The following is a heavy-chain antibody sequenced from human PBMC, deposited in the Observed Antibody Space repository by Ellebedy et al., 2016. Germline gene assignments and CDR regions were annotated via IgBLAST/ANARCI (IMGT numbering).Heavy chain of an antibody. V-gene: IGHV3-23*01. CDR3: RQGHYANY. Sequence: GESLKISXAPSGLIASSFFMGWVRQAPGKGLEWVSTMRGDDGKTHLADSVKGRFTMSRDIPKNTVYLQMNRLRAEDTAVYYCRQGHYANYWGQGTLVTVSS. J-gene: IGHJ4*02. CDR2: MRGDDGKT. D-gene: IGHD4-17*01. CDR1: GLIASSFF.